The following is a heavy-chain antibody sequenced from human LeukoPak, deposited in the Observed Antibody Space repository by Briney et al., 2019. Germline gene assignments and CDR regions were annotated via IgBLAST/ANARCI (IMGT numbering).Heavy chain of an antibody. V-gene: IGHV4-39*01. CDR3: ARHGRTSWFGELLDHSEKYYFDY. J-gene: IGHJ4*02. CDR1: GASMDNNNYD. CDR2: IYHAGAI. Sequence: SETLSLTCTVSGASMDNNNYDWGWIRQPPGKGLEWVGSIYHAGAIYQNPSLKGRVTLSIDMSKNQFSLRLHSVTAADTAVYYCARHGRTSWFGELLDHSEKYYFDYWGQGTLVTVSS. D-gene: IGHD3-10*01.